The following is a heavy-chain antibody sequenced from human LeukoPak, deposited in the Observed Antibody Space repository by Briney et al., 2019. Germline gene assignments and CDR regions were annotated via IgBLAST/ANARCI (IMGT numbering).Heavy chain of an antibody. J-gene: IGHJ6*03. CDR3: ARGVNTYLWFGGDYMDV. Sequence: ASVRVSCKASGYTFTSYDINWVRQATGQGLEWMGWMNPNSGNTGYAQKFQGRVTITRNTSISTAYMELSSLRSGDTAVYYCARGVNTYLWFGGDYMDVWGKGSTVTVSS. CDR2: MNPNSGNT. D-gene: IGHD3-16*01. V-gene: IGHV1-8*03. CDR1: GYTFTSYD.